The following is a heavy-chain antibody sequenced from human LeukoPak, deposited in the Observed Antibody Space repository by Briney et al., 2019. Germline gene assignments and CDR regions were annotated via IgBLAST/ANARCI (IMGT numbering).Heavy chain of an antibody. CDR1: GYTLTELS. Sequence: ASVKVSCKVSGYTLTELSMHWVRQAPGKGLEWMGGFDPEDGETIYAQKFQGRVTMTEDTSTDTAYMELSSLRSEDTAVYYCATDYVFGAGSAFDIWGKGQWSPSLQ. V-gene: IGHV1-24*01. CDR3: ATDYVFGAGSAFDI. J-gene: IGHJ3*02. CDR2: FDPEDGET. D-gene: IGHD3-10*02.